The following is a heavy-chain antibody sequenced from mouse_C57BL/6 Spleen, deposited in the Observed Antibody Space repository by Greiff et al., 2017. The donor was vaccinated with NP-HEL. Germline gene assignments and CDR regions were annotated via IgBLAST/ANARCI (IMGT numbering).Heavy chain of an antibody. V-gene: IGHV1-64*01. CDR3: ARGVVARYFDY. D-gene: IGHD1-1*01. CDR1: GYTFTSYW. Sequence: QVQLQQPGAELVKPGASVKLSCKASGYTFTSYWMHWVKQRPGQGLEWIGMIHPNSGSTKYNEKFKSKATLTVDKSSSTAYMQLSSLTSKNSAVYYCARGVVARYFDYWGQGTTLTVSS. J-gene: IGHJ2*01. CDR2: IHPNSGST.